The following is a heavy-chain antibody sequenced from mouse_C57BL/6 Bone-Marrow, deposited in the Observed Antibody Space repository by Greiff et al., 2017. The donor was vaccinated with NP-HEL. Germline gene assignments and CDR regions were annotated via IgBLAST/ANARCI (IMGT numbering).Heavy chain of an antibody. CDR1: GFSLTSYG. V-gene: IGHV2-2*01. CDR3: ARTHYYGSSYWYFDV. D-gene: IGHD1-1*01. CDR2: IWSGGST. Sequence: QVQLKESGPGLVQPSQSLSITCTVSGFSLTSYGVHWVRQSPGKGLEWLGVIWSGGSTDYNAAFISRMSNSKDNSKSQVFFKMNSLQADYTAIYYCARTHYYGSSYWYFDVWGTGTTVTVSS. J-gene: IGHJ1*03.